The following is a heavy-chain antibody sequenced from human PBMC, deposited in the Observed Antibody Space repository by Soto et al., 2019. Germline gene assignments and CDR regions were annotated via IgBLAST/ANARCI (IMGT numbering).Heavy chain of an antibody. CDR2: VSATAGTT. J-gene: IGHJ4*02. CDR3: AKDRLAGGFDY. CDR1: GVTFRNYA. Sequence: GSRRLSCAASGVTFRNYAMSWVRQAPGKGLEWVSLVSATAGTTYYTDSVKGRFTISRDNSRNTVYLQMNSLRADDTAVYYCAKDRLAGGFDYWGQGTLVTVSS. D-gene: IGHD3-16*01. V-gene: IGHV3-23*01.